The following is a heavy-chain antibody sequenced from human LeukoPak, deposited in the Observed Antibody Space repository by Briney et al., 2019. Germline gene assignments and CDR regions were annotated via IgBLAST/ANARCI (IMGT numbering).Heavy chain of an antibody. CDR1: GFTFSNAW. V-gene: IGHV3-15*01. CDR3: TTTGYSSSWYSPPPRTVDVG. D-gene: IGHD6-13*01. CDR2: IKSKTDGGTT. J-gene: IGHJ4*02. Sequence: GGSLRLSCAASGFTFSNAWMSWVRQAPGKGLEWVGRIKSKTDGGTTDYAAPVKGRFTISRDDSKNTLYLQMNSLKTEDTAVYYCTTTGYSSSWYSPPPRTVDVGGGQGTLVTVSS.